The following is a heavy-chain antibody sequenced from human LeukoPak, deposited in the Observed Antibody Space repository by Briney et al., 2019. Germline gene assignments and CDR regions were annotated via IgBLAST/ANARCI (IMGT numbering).Heavy chain of an antibody. V-gene: IGHV3-9*01. CDR3: AKDREGADTAMAIDY. Sequence: GGSLRLSCAASGFTFDDYAMHWVRQAPGKGLEWVSGISWNSGSIGYADSVKGRFTISRDNAKNSLYLQMNSLRAEDTAVYYCAKDREGADTAMAIDYWGQGTLVTVSS. CDR1: GFTFDDYA. CDR2: ISWNSGSI. J-gene: IGHJ4*02. D-gene: IGHD5-18*01.